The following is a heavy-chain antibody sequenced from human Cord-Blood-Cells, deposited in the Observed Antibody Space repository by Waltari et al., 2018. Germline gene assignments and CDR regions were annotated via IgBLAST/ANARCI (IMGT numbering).Heavy chain of an antibody. CDR1: GGSFSGYY. CDR2: INHSGRT. J-gene: IGHJ4*02. V-gene: IGHV4-34*01. D-gene: IGHD3-10*01. Sequence: QVQLQQWGAGLLKPSETLSLTCAVYGGSFSGYYWSWIRQPPGKGLEWIGEINHSGRTTYHPSLKSRVTISVDTSKNQFSLKRSSVTAADTAVYYCANTYYYGSGSYDYWGQGTLVTVSS. CDR3: ANTYYYGSGSYDY.